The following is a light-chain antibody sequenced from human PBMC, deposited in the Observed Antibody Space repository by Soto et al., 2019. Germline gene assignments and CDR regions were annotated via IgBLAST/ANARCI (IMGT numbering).Light chain of an antibody. CDR1: QSVRSGC. J-gene: IGKJ4*01. V-gene: IGKV3-20*01. CDR3: QQYGSSPLT. Sequence: EIALTQPPGTLSLSPPQRAALSCMASQSVRSGCLAWYQQKPGQAPRPLSYGASSRATGFPDRFSGSGSGTDLCLTISRLGPEDLAVDYCQQYGSSPLTFGGGTKVDIK. CDR2: GAS.